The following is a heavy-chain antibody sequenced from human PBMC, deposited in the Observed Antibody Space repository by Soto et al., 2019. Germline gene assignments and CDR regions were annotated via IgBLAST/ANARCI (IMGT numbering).Heavy chain of an antibody. D-gene: IGHD6-19*01. Sequence: QITLKESGPTLVKPTQTLTLTCTFSGFSLSSTRVAVGWIRQPPGKALEWLALIYWDDDKRYSPFLKSRLTITKDTSKKQVVLTMTYMDPVDTATYYCAHSVVAGLGYYFDFWGQGTLVTVSS. CDR1: GFSLSSTRVA. CDR3: AHSVVAGLGYYFDF. CDR2: IYWDDDK. V-gene: IGHV2-5*02. J-gene: IGHJ4*02.